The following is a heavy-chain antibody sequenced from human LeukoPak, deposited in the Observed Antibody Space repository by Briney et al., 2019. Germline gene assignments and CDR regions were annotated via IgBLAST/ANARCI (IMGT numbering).Heavy chain of an antibody. CDR1: GFTFSDYY. CDR2: ISSSSSYT. Sequence: GGSLRLSCAASGFTFSDYYMSWIRQAPGKGLGWVSYISSSSSYTNYADSVKGRFTISRDNAKNSLYLQMNSLRAEDTAVYYCARDVGIAVAGTSVDYWGQGTLVTVSS. J-gene: IGHJ4*02. D-gene: IGHD6-19*01. V-gene: IGHV3-11*06. CDR3: ARDVGIAVAGTSVDY.